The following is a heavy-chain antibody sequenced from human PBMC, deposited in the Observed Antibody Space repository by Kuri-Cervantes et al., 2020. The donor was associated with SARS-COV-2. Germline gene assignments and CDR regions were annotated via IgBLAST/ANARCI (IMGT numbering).Heavy chain of an antibody. J-gene: IGHJ4*02. D-gene: IGHD4-17*01. CDR2: INAGNGNT. V-gene: IGHV1-3*01. CDR3: ARGISATVTMEPVDY. Sequence: ASVKVSCKASGYTFTSYAMHWVRQAPGQRLEWMGWINAGNGNTKYSQKFQGRVTITRDTSASTAYMELSSLRSEDTAVYYCARGISATVTMEPVDYWGQGTRVTVSS. CDR1: GYTFTSYA.